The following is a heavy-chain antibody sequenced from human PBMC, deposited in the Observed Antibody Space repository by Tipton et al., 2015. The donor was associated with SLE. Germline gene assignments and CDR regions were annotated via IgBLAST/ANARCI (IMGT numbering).Heavy chain of an antibody. D-gene: IGHD2-15*01. CDR3: ARQVTNRWHVVWFDP. Sequence: TLSLTCTVSDDSISGYYWSWIRQPPGEGLEWIGYIYYREGTNYSPSPKSRVTISLDASKNQLSLKLSSVTAADTAVYYCARQVTNRWHVVWFDPWGQGTLVTVSS. CDR2: IYYREGT. V-gene: IGHV4-59*08. J-gene: IGHJ5*02. CDR1: DDSISGYY.